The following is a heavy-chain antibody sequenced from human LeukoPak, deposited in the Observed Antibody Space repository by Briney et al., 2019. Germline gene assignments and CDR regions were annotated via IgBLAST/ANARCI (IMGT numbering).Heavy chain of an antibody. V-gene: IGHV3-23*01. CDR2: VNGNGGST. Sequence: PGGSLRLSCAASGFSFSTYAMSWVRQAPGKGLEWVSGVNGNGGSTSYADSVKGRFIILRDNSKNTVYLQMNSLRVEDTAVYYCAKSLYGGCDYWGQGTVVTVSS. D-gene: IGHD3-16*02. CDR3: AKSLYGGCDY. J-gene: IGHJ4*02. CDR1: GFSFSTYA.